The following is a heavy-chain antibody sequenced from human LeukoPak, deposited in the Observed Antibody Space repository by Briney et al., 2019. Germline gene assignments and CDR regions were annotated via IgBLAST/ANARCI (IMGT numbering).Heavy chain of an antibody. J-gene: IGHJ5*02. D-gene: IGHD1-26*01. Sequence: ASVKVSCKASGYTSTSYDINWVRQATGQGLEWMGWMNPNSGNTGYAQKFQGRVTMTRNTSISTAYMELSSLRSEDTAVYYCARVWELLENLGWFDPWGQGTLVTVSS. CDR1: GYTSTSYD. V-gene: IGHV1-8*01. CDR2: MNPNSGNT. CDR3: ARVWELLENLGWFDP.